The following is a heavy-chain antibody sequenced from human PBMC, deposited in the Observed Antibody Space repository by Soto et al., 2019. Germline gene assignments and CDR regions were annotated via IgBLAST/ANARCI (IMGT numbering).Heavy chain of an antibody. V-gene: IGHV4-34*12. CDR3: AGRIAARPFDY. J-gene: IGHJ4*02. CDR1: GGSFSGYY. CDR2: IIHSGST. Sequence: PSETLSLTCAVYGGSFSGYYWSWIRQPPGKGLEWIGEIIHSGSTNYNPSLKSRVTISVDTSKNQFSLKLSSVTAADTAVYYCAGRIAARPFDYWGQGTLVTVSS. D-gene: IGHD6-6*01.